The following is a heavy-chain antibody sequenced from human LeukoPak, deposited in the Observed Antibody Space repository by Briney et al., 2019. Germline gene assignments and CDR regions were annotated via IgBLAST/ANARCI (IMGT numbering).Heavy chain of an antibody. V-gene: IGHV3-48*01. CDR1: GFSFGDYS. Sequence: GGSLRLSCAASGFSFGDYSMTWVRQAPGKGLEWVSYIRSDSSAIYYADSVKGRFTISRDNAKKSLYLQMNSLRPEDTAVYYCAKDAQRGFDYSNSLENWGQGTLVTVSS. D-gene: IGHD4-11*01. CDR3: AKDAQRGFDYSNSLEN. CDR2: IRSDSSAI. J-gene: IGHJ4*02.